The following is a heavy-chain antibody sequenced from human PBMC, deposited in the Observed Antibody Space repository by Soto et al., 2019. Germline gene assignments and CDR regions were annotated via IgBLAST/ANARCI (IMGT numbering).Heavy chain of an antibody. V-gene: IGHV3-30*18. Sequence: PGGSLRLSCAASGFTFSTYGMHWVRQAPGKGLEWVAVISYDGNNKYYADSVKGRFIISRDNSKNTLYLQMSSLRAEDTAVYYCAKSVYNWNDGFFDYWGQGT. D-gene: IGHD1-1*01. CDR2: ISYDGNNK. CDR1: GFTFSTYG. J-gene: IGHJ4*02. CDR3: AKSVYNWNDGFFDY.